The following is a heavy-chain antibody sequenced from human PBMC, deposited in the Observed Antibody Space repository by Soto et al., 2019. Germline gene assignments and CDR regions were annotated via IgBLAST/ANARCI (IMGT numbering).Heavy chain of an antibody. Sequence: QVQLVQSGAEVRKPGASVKVSCEASGYTFTSYDIYWVRQATGQGLEWMGWMNPNTGNSAYAQKFQGRVTVTSDTSINTVHMELSSLGSEDTAVYYCARRAETNGWNGFGADKYYFDFWGQGTLVTVSS. CDR2: MNPNTGNS. D-gene: IGHD1-1*01. CDR1: GYTFTSYD. J-gene: IGHJ4*02. V-gene: IGHV1-8*01. CDR3: ARRAETNGWNGFGADKYYFDF.